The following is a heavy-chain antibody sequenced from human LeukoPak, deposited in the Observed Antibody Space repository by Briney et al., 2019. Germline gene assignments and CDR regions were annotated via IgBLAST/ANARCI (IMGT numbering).Heavy chain of an antibody. D-gene: IGHD4-17*01. V-gene: IGHV3-30*18. CDR3: AKCSPSDYGGNSIDY. CDR2: ISYDGSNK. Sequence: GGSLRLSCAASGFTFSSYGMHWVRQAPGKGLEWVAVISYDGSNKYYADSVKGRFTISRDNSKNTLYLQMNSLRAEDTAVYYCAKCSPSDYGGNSIDYWGQGTLVTASS. J-gene: IGHJ4*02. CDR1: GFTFSSYG.